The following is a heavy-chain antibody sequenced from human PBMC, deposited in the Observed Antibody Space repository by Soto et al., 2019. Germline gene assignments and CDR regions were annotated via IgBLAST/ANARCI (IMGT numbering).Heavy chain of an antibody. CDR1: GYTLTELS. V-gene: IGHV1-24*01. CDR2: FDPEDGET. J-gene: IGHJ4*02. D-gene: IGHD3-3*01. Sequence: ASVKVSCKVSGYTLTELSMHWVRQAPGKGLEWMGGFDPEDGETIYAQKFQGRVTMTEDTSTDTAYMELSSLRSEGTAVYYCATAERFLEWLPTSFDYWGQGTLVTVSS. CDR3: ATAERFLEWLPTSFDY.